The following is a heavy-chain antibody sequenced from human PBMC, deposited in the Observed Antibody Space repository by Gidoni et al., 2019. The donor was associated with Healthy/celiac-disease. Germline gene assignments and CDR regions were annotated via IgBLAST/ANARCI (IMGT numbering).Heavy chain of an antibody. D-gene: IGHD1-26*01. Sequence: QVQLVESGGGVVQPGRSLRLSCAASGFTFSSYAMHWVRQAPGKGLAWVAVISYDGSNKYYADSVKGRFTISRDNSKNTLYLQMNSLRAEDTAVYYCARDRRIVGATTSIFDYWGQGTLVTVSS. CDR1: GFTFSSYA. V-gene: IGHV3-30*01. CDR3: ARDRRIVGATTSIFDY. CDR2: ISYDGSNK. J-gene: IGHJ4*02.